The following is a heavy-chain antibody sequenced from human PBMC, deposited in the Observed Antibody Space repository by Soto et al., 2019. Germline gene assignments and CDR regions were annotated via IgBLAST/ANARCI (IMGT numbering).Heavy chain of an antibody. V-gene: IGHV3-33*01. CDR1: GFTFSTYG. D-gene: IGHD3-3*01. Sequence: QVPLVESGGGVVQPGRSLRLSCASSGFTFSTYGMHWVRQAPGKGMEWVAVIWYDGSNKYHADSAKGRFTISRDNSKNTLYLEMNSLRAEDTAVYYCARDQSSNSDFWSRTFDLWGQGTLVTVSS. CDR2: IWYDGSNK. CDR3: ARDQSSNSDFWSRTFDL. J-gene: IGHJ4*02.